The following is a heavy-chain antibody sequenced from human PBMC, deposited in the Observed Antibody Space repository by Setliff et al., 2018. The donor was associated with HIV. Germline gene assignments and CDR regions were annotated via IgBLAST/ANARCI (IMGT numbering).Heavy chain of an antibody. CDR3: ARLGSGWSDSYYYAMDV. J-gene: IGHJ6*02. V-gene: IGHV1-18*01. CDR2: ISPYIGHT. CDR1: GYTFTTYG. D-gene: IGHD6-19*01. Sequence: ASVKVSCKASGYTFTTYGISWVRQAPGHGLEWMGWISPYIGHTNYAQNFQGRVTMTIDTSTSTAHMELRSLRSDDTAVYFCARLGSGWSDSYYYAMDVWGQGTTVTVSS.